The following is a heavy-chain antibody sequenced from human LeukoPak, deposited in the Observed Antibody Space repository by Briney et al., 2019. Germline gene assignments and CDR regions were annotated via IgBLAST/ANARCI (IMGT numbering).Heavy chain of an antibody. J-gene: IGHJ4*02. CDR3: ARQEGYYGSVDY. CDR1: GGSISSSSYY. Sequence: SETLSLTCTVSGGSISSSSYYWGWIRQPPGKGLEWIGSIYYSGSTYYNPSLKSRVTISVDTSKNQFSLKLSSVTAADTAVYYCARQEGYYGSVDYWGQGTLVTVSS. V-gene: IGHV4-39*01. CDR2: IYYSGST. D-gene: IGHD3-10*01.